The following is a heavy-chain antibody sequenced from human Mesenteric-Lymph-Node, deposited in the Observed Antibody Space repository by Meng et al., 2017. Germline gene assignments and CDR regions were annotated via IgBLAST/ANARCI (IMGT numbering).Heavy chain of an antibody. Sequence: ASVKVSCKVSGYTLTALSIHWVRQAPGQGLEWMGWINPNSGGTNYAQKFQGRVTMTRDTSISTAYMELSRLRSDDTAVYYCAREGSFNGGSPFDYWGQGTLVTVSS. D-gene: IGHD2-15*01. V-gene: IGHV1-2*02. CDR3: AREGSFNGGSPFDY. J-gene: IGHJ4*02. CDR1: GYTLTALS. CDR2: INPNSGGT.